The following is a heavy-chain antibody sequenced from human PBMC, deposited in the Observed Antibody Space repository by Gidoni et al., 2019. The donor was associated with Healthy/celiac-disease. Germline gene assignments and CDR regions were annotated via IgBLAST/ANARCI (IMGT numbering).Heavy chain of an antibody. J-gene: IGHJ5*02. CDR1: GYTFTSYY. V-gene: IGHV1-46*01. CDR2: INPSGGST. CDR3: ARDPGLSVLFRDAPFDP. D-gene: IGHD2-8*01. Sequence: QVQLVQSGAEVKKPGASVQVSCKASGYTFTSYYMHWVRQAPGHGLEWMGIINPSGGSTSYAQKFQGRVTMTRDTSTSTVYMELSSLRSEDTAVYYCARDPGLSVLFRDAPFDPWGQGTLVTVSS.